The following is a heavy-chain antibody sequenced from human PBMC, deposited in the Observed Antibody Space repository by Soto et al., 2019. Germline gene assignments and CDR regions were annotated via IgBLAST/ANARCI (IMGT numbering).Heavy chain of an antibody. CDR3: AREKGATGTFDF. D-gene: IGHD6-13*01. CDR1: GYTFTRYA. J-gene: IGHJ4*02. Sequence: GASVKVSCKASGYTFTRYAIHWVRQAPGQRLEWMGRVNAGSGHATYSQKFQGRVTITRDTSASTAYMELSSLTFEDTAVYYCAREKGATGTFDFWGQGTPVTVSS. V-gene: IGHV1-3*01. CDR2: VNAGSGHA.